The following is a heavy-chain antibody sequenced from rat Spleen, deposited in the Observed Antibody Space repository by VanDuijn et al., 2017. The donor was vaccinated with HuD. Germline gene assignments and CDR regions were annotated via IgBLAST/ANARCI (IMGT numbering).Heavy chain of an antibody. V-gene: IGHV5S13*01. Sequence: EVQLVESGGGLVQPGRSLKLSCAASGFTFSNYGMAWVRQAPTKGLEWVASISTGGGNTYYRDSVKGRFTISRDNARSTLNLHMDSLRSEDTAIYYCTRRGYLSDWYFDFWGPGTMVTVSS. J-gene: IGHJ1*01. CDR1: GFTFSNYG. D-gene: IGHD4-4*01. CDR3: TRRGYLSDWYFDF. CDR2: ISTGGGNT.